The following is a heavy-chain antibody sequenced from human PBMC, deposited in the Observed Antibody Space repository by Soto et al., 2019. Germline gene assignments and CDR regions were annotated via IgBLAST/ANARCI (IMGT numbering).Heavy chain of an antibody. CDR1: GFSLSNSGES. Sequence: QITLEESGPAVVKPTQTLTLTCTFSGFSLSNSGESVGWIRQPPGKALEWLGLIYWNGIERYNPSLKRRLSITKDTSINHVLLTVTNMDPVDTATYFCAHGDPLDFHYWGQGTLVTVSP. V-gene: IGHV2-5*01. D-gene: IGHD3-10*01. J-gene: IGHJ4*02. CDR2: IYWNGIE. CDR3: AHGDPLDFHY.